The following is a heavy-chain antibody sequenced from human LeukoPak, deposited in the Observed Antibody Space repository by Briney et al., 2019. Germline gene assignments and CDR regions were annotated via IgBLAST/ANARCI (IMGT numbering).Heavy chain of an antibody. CDR2: ISGSGGST. D-gene: IGHD5-12*01. V-gene: IGHV3-23*01. CDR1: RFTFSSYA. Sequence: GGSLRLSCAASRFTFSSYAVSWVRQAPGKGLEWVSAISGSGGSTYYADSVKGRFTISRDNSKNTLYLQMNSLRAEDTAVYYCAKGLRATFRYYFDYWGQGTLVTVSS. J-gene: IGHJ4*02. CDR3: AKGLRATFRYYFDY.